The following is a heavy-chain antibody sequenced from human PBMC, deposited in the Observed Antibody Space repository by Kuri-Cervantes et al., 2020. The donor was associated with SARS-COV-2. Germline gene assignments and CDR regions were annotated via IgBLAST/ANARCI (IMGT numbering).Heavy chain of an antibody. CDR3: AKDWWSRGIAAAGRPTGVDY. Sequence: GGSLRLSCVASGFGLRTNVVSWVRQAPGKGLEWVAVISYDGSNKYYADSVKGRFTISRDNSKNTLYLQMNSLRAEDTAVYYCAKDWWSRGIAAAGRPTGVDYWGQGTLVTVSS. V-gene: IGHV3-30*18. CDR2: ISYDGSNK. CDR1: GFGLRTNV. J-gene: IGHJ4*02. D-gene: IGHD6-13*01.